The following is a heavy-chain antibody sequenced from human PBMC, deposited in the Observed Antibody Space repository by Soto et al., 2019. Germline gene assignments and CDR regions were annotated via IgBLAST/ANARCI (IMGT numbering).Heavy chain of an antibody. CDR1: GYSFTSYW. V-gene: IGHV5-51*03. CDR3: ARRDDYGDYPPLWYFDL. Sequence: EVQLVQSGAEVKKPGESLKISCKGSGYSFTSYWIGWVRQMPGKGLEWMGIIYPGDSDTRYSPSFQGQVTISADKSISTAHLQWSSLKASDTAMYYCARRDDYGDYPPLWYFDLWGRGTLVTVSS. J-gene: IGHJ2*01. CDR2: IYPGDSDT. D-gene: IGHD4-17*01.